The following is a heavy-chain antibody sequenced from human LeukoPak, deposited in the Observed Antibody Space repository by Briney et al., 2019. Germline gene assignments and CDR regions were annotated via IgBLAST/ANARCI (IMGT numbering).Heavy chain of an antibody. CDR2: IYSGGST. D-gene: IGHD6-19*01. CDR3: ARVAVTIGYFDY. J-gene: IGHJ4*02. Sequence: GGSLRLSCAASGFTVSSNYMSWVRQAPGKGLEWVSVIYSGGSTYYADSVKGRFNISRDNSKNTLYLQMNSLRAEDTAVYYCARVAVTIGYFDYWGQGTLVTVSS. V-gene: IGHV3-66*02. CDR1: GFTVSSNY.